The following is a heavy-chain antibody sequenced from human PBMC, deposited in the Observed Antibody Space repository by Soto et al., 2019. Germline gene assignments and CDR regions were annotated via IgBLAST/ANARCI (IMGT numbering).Heavy chain of an antibody. Sequence: GGSLRLSCAASGFNFSDYYLSWIRQAPGTGLEWVSYIDSRGRTISYADSVKGRFTISRDKAKNSLYLRMNSLRAEDTAVYYCARQAARNYFDFWGQGTPVTVSS. CDR2: IDSRGRTI. V-gene: IGHV3-11*01. CDR1: GFNFSDYY. J-gene: IGHJ4*02. D-gene: IGHD6-6*01. CDR3: ARQAARNYFDF.